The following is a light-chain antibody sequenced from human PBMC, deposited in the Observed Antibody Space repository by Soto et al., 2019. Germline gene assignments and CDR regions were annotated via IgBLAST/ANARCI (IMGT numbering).Light chain of an antibody. CDR3: QSYDSGLSALYV. CDR1: SSDIGAYNF. Sequence: QSALTQPASVSGSPGQSITISCTGTSSDIGAYNFVSWYQQHPGKAPKLMLYDVNIRPSGVSNRFSGSKSGNSASLTITGLQAEDEADYYCQSYDSGLSALYVFGTGTKVTVL. V-gene: IGLV2-14*03. CDR2: DVN. J-gene: IGLJ1*01.